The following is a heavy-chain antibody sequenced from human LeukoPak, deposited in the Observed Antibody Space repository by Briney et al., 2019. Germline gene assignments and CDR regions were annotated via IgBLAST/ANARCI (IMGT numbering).Heavy chain of an antibody. CDR2: IYYSGST. D-gene: IGHD4-17*01. Sequence: PSQTLSLTCTVYGGSISSGGYYWSWIRQHPGKGLEWIGYIYYSGSTYYNPSLKSRVTISVDTSKNQFSLKLSSVTAADTAVYYCARSGDYGIIDYWGQGTLVTVSS. J-gene: IGHJ4*02. CDR3: ARSGDYGIIDY. V-gene: IGHV4-31*03. CDR1: GGSISSGGYY.